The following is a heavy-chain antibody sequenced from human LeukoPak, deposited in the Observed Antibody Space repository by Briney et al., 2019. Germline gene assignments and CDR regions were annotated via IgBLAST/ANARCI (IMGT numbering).Heavy chain of an antibody. D-gene: IGHD1-14*01. CDR2: ISYDGSNK. V-gene: IGHV3-30-3*01. Sequence: GGSLRLSCAASGFTFSSYAMHWVRQAPGKGLEWVAVISYDGSNKYYADSVKGRLTISRDNSKNTLYLQMNSLRAEDTAVYYCARDFNRYYFDYWGQGTLVTVSS. CDR3: ARDFNRYYFDY. J-gene: IGHJ4*02. CDR1: GFTFSSYA.